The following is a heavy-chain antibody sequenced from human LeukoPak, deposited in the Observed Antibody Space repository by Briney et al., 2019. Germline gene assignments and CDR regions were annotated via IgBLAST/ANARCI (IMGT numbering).Heavy chain of an antibody. CDR1: GFTFRGFG. Sequence: WGSPRPSCAPVGFTFRGFGMHGGRQAPGQGVEGLAVIWYDGSNKYYADSVKGRFTISRDNSKNTLYLQMNSLRAEDTAVYYCARDKTTGVDYWGQGTLVTVSS. CDR3: ARDKTTGVDY. J-gene: IGHJ4*02. D-gene: IGHD7-27*01. CDR2: IWYDGSNK. V-gene: IGHV3-33*01.